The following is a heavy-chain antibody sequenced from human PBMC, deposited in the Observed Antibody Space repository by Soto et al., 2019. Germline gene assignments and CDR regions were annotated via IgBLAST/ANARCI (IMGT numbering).Heavy chain of an antibody. D-gene: IGHD3-22*01. J-gene: IGHJ4*02. V-gene: IGHV3-23*01. Sequence: EVQLLESGGGLVQPGGSLRLSCAASGFTFSNYAMNWVRQAPGKGLEWVSSISGSGDRTFYADSVKGRFTISRDNSKNTLYLQVSSLRAEDTAVSYCAKVGFYDSSGTSFYFDYWGQGTLVTVSS. CDR2: ISGSGDRT. CDR3: AKVGFYDSSGTSFYFDY. CDR1: GFTFSNYA.